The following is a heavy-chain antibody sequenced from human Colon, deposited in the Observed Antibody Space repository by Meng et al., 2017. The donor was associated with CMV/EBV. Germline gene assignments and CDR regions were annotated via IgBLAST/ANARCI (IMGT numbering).Heavy chain of an antibody. CDR2: VNWNSGAI. CDR3: AKVNSGIAAAGGGYYYGMDV. J-gene: IGHJ6*02. D-gene: IGHD6-13*01. V-gene: IGHV3-9*01. Sequence: SLKISCAASGFIFNDFAMHWVRQAPGKGLEWVATVNWNSGAIHYAGSVKGRFTISRDHSKNTLYLQMNSLRAEDTAVYYCAKVNSGIAAAGGGYYYGMDVWGQGTTVTVSS. CDR1: GFIFNDFA.